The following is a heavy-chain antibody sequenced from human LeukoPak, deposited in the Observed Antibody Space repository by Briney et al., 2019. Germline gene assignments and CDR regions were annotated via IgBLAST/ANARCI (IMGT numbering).Heavy chain of an antibody. J-gene: IGHJ4*02. CDR2: INPNSGGT. CDR1: GYTFTGYY. D-gene: IGHD3-3*01. Sequence: ASVKVSCKASGYTFTGYYMHWVRQAPGQGLEWMGWINPNSGGTNYAQKFQGRVTMTRDTSISTAYMELSRLRSDDTAVYYCARITTIFGVETYDYWGQGTLVTVSS. CDR3: ARITTIFGVETYDY. V-gene: IGHV1-2*02.